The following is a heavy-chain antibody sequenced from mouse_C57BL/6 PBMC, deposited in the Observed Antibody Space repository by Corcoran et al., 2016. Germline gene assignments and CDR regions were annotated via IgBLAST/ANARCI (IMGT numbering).Heavy chain of an antibody. D-gene: IGHD2-5*01. CDR3: ARSAYYSNYVWFAY. V-gene: IGHV1-26*01. CDR2: INPNNGGT. CDR1: GYTFTDYY. Sequence: EVQLQQSGPELVKPGASVKISCKASGYTFTDYYMNWVKQSHGKSLEWIGDINPNNGGTSYNQKFKGKATLTVDKSSSTAYMLLSSLTSEDSAVYFCARSAYYSNYVWFAYWGQGTLVTVSA. J-gene: IGHJ3*01.